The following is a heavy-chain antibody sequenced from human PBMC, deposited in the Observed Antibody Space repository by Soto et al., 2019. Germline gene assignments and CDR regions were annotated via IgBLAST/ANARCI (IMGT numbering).Heavy chain of an antibody. Sequence: PSETLSLTCTVSGGSISSYYWSWIRQPPGKGLEWIGYIYYSGSTNYNPSLKSRVTISVDTSKNQFSLKLSSVTAADTAVYYCAGSVVVNAIDYWGQGTLVPVSS. CDR3: AGSVVVNAIDY. D-gene: IGHD2-21*01. CDR2: IYYSGST. V-gene: IGHV4-59*01. J-gene: IGHJ4*02. CDR1: GGSISSYY.